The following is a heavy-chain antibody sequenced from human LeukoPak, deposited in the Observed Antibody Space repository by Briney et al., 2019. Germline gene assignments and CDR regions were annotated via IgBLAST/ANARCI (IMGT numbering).Heavy chain of an antibody. CDR3: ARGNYDYVWGGIDY. V-gene: IGHV4-34*01. D-gene: IGHD3-16*01. J-gene: IGHJ4*02. Sequence: SETLSLTCAVYGGSFSGYYWSWIRQPPGKGLEWIGEINHSGSTYYNPSLKSRVTISVDTSKNQFSLKLSSVTAADTAVYYCARGNYDYVWGGIDYWGQGTLVTVSS. CDR1: GGSFSGYY. CDR2: INHSGST.